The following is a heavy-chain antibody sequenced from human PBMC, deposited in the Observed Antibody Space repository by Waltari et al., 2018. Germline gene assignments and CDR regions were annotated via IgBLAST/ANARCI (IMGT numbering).Heavy chain of an antibody. D-gene: IGHD1-26*01. Sequence: EVQLVESGGGLVKPGGSLRISCAAYGFTFRRYSMNWVRQAPGKGLEWVASISSSSSFIYYADSVKGRFTISRDNAKNSLYLQMDSLRGEDMAVFYCTRGRLGATSEYFEDWGQGTLVTVSS. V-gene: IGHV3-21*01. J-gene: IGHJ1*01. CDR3: TRGRLGATSEYFED. CDR1: GFTFRRYS. CDR2: ISSSSSFI.